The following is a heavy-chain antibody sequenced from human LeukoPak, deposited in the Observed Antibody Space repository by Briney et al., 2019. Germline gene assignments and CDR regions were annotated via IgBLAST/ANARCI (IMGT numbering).Heavy chain of an antibody. CDR1: GFTFSSYG. CDR3: AKDIEDFWSGYFDY. V-gene: IGHV3-30*02. CDR2: IRYDGSNK. Sequence: GGSLRLSCAASGFTFSSYGMHWVRQAPGKGLEWVAFIRYDGSNKYYADSVKGRFTISRDNSKNTLYLQMNSLRAEDTAVYYCAKDIEDFWSGYFDYWGQGTLVTVSS. D-gene: IGHD3-3*01. J-gene: IGHJ4*02.